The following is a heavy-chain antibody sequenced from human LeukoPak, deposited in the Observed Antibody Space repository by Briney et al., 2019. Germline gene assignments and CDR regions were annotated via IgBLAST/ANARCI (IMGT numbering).Heavy chain of an antibody. Sequence: PGGSLRLSCAASGFTFSNYSMNWVRQAPGKGLEWVSSISSGGSSIYNADSVKGRFTISRDNTKNSLYLQMNSLRAEDTAVYYCAMPYCSTTSCFGEYFYYYATDVWGQGTTVTVSS. CDR3: AMPYCSTTSCFGEYFYYYATDV. D-gene: IGHD2-2*01. J-gene: IGHJ6*02. V-gene: IGHV3-21*01. CDR1: GFTFSNYS. CDR2: ISSGGSSI.